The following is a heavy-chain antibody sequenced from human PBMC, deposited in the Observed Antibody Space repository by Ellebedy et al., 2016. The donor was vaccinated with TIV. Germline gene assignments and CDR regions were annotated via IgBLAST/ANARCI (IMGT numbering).Heavy chain of an antibody. CDR2: IYPGDSDT. D-gene: IGHD3-3*01. Sequence: GESLKISCKGSGYSFTSYWIGWVRQMPGKGLEWMGIIYPGDSDTRYSPSFQGQVTISADKSISTAYLQWSSLKASDTAMYYCARLGFLEWLIPVLDGMDVWGQGTTVTVSS. J-gene: IGHJ6*02. CDR3: ARLGFLEWLIPVLDGMDV. CDR1: GYSFTSYW. V-gene: IGHV5-51*01.